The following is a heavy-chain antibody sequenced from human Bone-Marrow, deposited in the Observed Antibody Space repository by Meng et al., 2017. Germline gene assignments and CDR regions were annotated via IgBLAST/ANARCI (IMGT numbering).Heavy chain of an antibody. J-gene: IGHJ4*02. Sequence: QITLKESGPTLLKPTQTLTLTCTFSWFALSTSGVGVGWIRQPPGKALEWLALIYWDDDKRYSPSLKSRLTITKDTSKNQVVLTMTNMDPVDTATYYCARLYDYVWGSYRSFDYWGQGTLVTVSS. D-gene: IGHD3-16*02. CDR1: WFALSTSGVG. CDR2: IYWDDDK. CDR3: ARLYDYVWGSYRSFDY. V-gene: IGHV2-5*02.